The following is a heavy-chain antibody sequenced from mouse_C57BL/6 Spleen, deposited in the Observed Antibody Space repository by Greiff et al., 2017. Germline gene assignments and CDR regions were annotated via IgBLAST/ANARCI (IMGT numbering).Heavy chain of an antibody. CDR3: AIEGILRSLWYFDV. Sequence: VQLQQPGAELVKPGASVKVSCKASGYTFTSYWMHWVKQRPGQGLEWIGRIHPSDSDTNYNQKFKGKATVTVDKSSSTAYMQISSLTSEDAAVCYCAIEGILRSLWYFDVWGTGTTVTVSS. CDR1: GYTFTSYW. CDR2: IHPSDSDT. D-gene: IGHD1-1*01. J-gene: IGHJ1*03. V-gene: IGHV1-74*01.